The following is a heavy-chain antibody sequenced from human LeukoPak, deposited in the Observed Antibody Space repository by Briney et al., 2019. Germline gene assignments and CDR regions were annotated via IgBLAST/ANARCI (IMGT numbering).Heavy chain of an antibody. CDR1: GGSISTYY. J-gene: IGHJ4*02. V-gene: IGHV4-59*01. D-gene: IGHD6-6*01. Sequence: SETLSLTCTVSGGSISTYYWSWIRQPPGKGLEWIGYVYYSGSTNYNPSLESRVTISVDTSKNQFSLMLSSVTAADTAVYYCARSDYAALAYYFDYWGQGTLVTVSS. CDR2: VYYSGST. CDR3: ARSDYAALAYYFDY.